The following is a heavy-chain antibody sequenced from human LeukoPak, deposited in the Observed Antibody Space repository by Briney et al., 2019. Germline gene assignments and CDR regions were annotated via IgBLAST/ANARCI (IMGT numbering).Heavy chain of an antibody. D-gene: IGHD2-2*01. V-gene: IGHV3-23*01. CDR3: ARGGGYCSSTSCQDFDY. Sequence: GGSLRLSCAASGFTFSSYAMSWVRQAPGKGLEWVSAISGSGGSTYYADSVKGRFTISRDNSKNTLYLQMNSLRAEDTAVYYCARGGGYCSSTSCQDFDYWGQGTLVTVSS. J-gene: IGHJ4*02. CDR2: ISGSGGST. CDR1: GFTFSSYA.